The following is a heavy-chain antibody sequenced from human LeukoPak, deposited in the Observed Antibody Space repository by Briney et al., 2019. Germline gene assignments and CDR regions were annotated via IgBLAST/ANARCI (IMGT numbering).Heavy chain of an antibody. CDR3: ARDNIVVVTSLDAFDI. CDR1: GFRFNTYW. V-gene: IGHV3-48*04. J-gene: IGHJ3*02. CDR2: ISSSGSTI. Sequence: GGSLRLSCAASGFRFNTYWMSWVRQAPGKGLEWVSYISSSGSTIYYADSVKGRFTISRDNAKNSLYLQMNSLRAEDTAVYYCARDNIVVVTSLDAFDIWGQGTMVTVSS. D-gene: IGHD2-21*02.